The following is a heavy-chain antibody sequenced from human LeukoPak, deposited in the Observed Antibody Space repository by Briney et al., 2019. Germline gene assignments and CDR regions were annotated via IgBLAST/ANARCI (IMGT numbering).Heavy chain of an antibody. CDR2: ISSSSSYI. V-gene: IGHV3-21*01. Sequence: PGGSLRLSCAASGFTFSSYSMNWVRQAPGKGLEWVSSISSSSSYIYYADSVKGRFPISRDNAKNSLYLQMNSLGAEDTAVYYCARDPSGHDAFDIWRQGTMVTVS. CDR1: GFTFSSYS. CDR3: ARDPSGHDAFDI. J-gene: IGHJ3*02. D-gene: IGHD6-25*01.